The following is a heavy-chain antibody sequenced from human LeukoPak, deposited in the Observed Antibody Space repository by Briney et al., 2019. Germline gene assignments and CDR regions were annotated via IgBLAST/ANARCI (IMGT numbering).Heavy chain of an antibody. D-gene: IGHD1-26*01. Sequence: ATVKVSCKASGYTFTSDGISWVRQAPGQGLEWVGWISTYNGNTNYAQKLQGRVTMTTDTSTSTAYMELRSLRSDDTAVYYCARRRVYIGSYVFDYWGQGTLVTVSS. CDR1: GYTFTSDG. CDR3: ARRRVYIGSYVFDY. V-gene: IGHV1-18*01. J-gene: IGHJ4*02. CDR2: ISTYNGNT.